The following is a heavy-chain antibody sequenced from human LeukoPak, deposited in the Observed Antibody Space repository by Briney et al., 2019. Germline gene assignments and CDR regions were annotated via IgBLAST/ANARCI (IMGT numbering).Heavy chain of an antibody. CDR2: ISGSGGST. CDR3: AKDLHYGSADY. Sequence: GGSLRLSCAASGFTFSSYAMSWVRQAPGKGLEWVSAISGSGGSTYYADSVKGRFTISRDNAKNALYLQMNSLRAEDTAVYYCAKDLHYGSADYWGQGTLVTVSS. J-gene: IGHJ4*02. V-gene: IGHV3-23*01. CDR1: GFTFSSYA. D-gene: IGHD3-10*01.